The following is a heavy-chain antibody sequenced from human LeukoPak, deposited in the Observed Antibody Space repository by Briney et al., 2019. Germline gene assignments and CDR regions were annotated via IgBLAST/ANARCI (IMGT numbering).Heavy chain of an antibody. CDR2: INHSGST. J-gene: IGHJ4*02. CDR1: GGSFSGYY. D-gene: IGHD6-13*01. V-gene: IGHV4-34*01. CDR3: ARGPNHSSPFDY. Sequence: SETLSLTCAVYGGSFSGYYWSWIRQPPGKGLEWIGEINHSGSTNYNPSLKSRVTISVDTSKNQFSLKLSSVTAADTAVYYCARGPNHSSPFDYWGQGTLVTVSS.